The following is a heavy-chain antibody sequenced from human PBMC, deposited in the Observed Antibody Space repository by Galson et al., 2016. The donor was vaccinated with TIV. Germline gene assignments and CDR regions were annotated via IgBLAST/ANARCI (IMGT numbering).Heavy chain of an antibody. CDR3: TKDSSVSVVVTAKGFDY. Sequence: SLRLSCAASGFTFSSYGMHWVRQAPGKGLEWVAFLRYDGSNKYYGDSVKGRFTISRDNSKNTLYLQMNSPRAEDTAVYYCTKDSSVSVVVTAKGFDYWGQGTLVTVSS. J-gene: IGHJ4*02. CDR2: LRYDGSNK. V-gene: IGHV3-30*02. D-gene: IGHD2-21*02. CDR1: GFTFSSYG.